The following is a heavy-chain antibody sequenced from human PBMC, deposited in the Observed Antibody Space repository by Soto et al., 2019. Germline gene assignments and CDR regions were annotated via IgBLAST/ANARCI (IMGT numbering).Heavy chain of an antibody. CDR1: GFTFSSYS. D-gene: IGHD6-19*01. Sequence: GGSLRLSCAASGFTFSSYSMNWVRQAPGKGLEWVSYISSSSSTIYYADSVKGRFTISRDNAKNSLYLQMNSLRAEDTAVYYCARDAGAVAGIVDYWGQGTLVTVSS. CDR2: ISSSSSTI. J-gene: IGHJ4*02. V-gene: IGHV3-48*01. CDR3: ARDAGAVAGIVDY.